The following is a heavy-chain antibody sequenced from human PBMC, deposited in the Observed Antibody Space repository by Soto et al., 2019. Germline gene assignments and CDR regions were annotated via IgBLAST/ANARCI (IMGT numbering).Heavy chain of an antibody. J-gene: IGHJ4*02. CDR3: ARDGHDSVDLDY. V-gene: IGHV3-74*01. CDR1: GFTFSSYW. Sequence: GGSLRLSCAASGFTFSSYWMHWVRQAPGKGLLWVSRLNSDGSDTSYADSVKGRFTISRDNAKNTLYLQMNSLRAEDTAVYYCARDGHDSVDLDYRGQRTLVTVSS. D-gene: IGHD3-3*01. CDR2: LNSDGSDT.